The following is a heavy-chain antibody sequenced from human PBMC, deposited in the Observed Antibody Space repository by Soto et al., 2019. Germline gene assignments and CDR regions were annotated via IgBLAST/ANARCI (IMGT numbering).Heavy chain of an antibody. Sequence: GGSLRLSCAASGFTFSSYWMHWVRQAPGKGLVWVSRINSDGSSTSYADSVKGRFTISRDNAKNTLYLQMNSLRAEDTAVYYCARGSSWYYYYYYGMDVWGQGTTVTVSS. CDR3: ARGSSWYYYYYYGMDV. CDR1: GFTFSSYW. CDR2: INSDGSST. J-gene: IGHJ6*02. D-gene: IGHD6-13*01. V-gene: IGHV3-74*01.